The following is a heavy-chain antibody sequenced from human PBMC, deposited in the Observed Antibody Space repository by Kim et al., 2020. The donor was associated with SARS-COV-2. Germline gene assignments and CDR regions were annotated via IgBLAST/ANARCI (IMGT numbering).Heavy chain of an antibody. CDR3: ARDYTTRDSSAWYDAFDI. D-gene: IGHD6-13*01. Sequence: VKGRFTISRDNAKNSLYLQMNSLRAEDPAVYFCARDYTTRDSSAWYDAFDIWGQGTMVTVSS. V-gene: IGHV3-11*06. J-gene: IGHJ3*02.